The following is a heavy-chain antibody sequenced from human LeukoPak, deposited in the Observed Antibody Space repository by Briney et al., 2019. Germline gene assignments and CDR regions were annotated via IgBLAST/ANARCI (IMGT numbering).Heavy chain of an antibody. CDR2: IWYDGSNK. J-gene: IGHJ3*02. CDR1: GFSFSSYG. V-gene: IGHV3-33*01. Sequence: GGSLRLSCAASGFSFSSYGMHWVRQAPGKGLGWVAVIWYDGSNKSYADSVKGRFTISRDHSKNTPYLQMNSLRPGDPAVYYWARVVSPCNGYAFDISGQGTMVTVSS. D-gene: IGHD2-8*01. CDR3: ARVVSPCNGYAFDI.